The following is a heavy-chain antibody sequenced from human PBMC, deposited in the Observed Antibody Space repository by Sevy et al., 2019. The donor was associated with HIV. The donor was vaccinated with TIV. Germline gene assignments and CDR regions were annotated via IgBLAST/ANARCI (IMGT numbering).Heavy chain of an antibody. V-gene: IGHV3-30-3*01. CDR3: ARGPYSMVRGVIPKYYFDY. Sequence: GGSLRLSCAASGFTFSSYAMHWVRQAPGKGLEWVAVISYVGSNKYYADSVKGRFTIPRDNSKNTLYRQMNSMRAEDMAGYYCARGPYSMVRGVIPKYYFDYWGQGTLVTVSS. CDR1: GFTFSSYA. J-gene: IGHJ4*02. D-gene: IGHD3-10*01. CDR2: ISYVGSNK.